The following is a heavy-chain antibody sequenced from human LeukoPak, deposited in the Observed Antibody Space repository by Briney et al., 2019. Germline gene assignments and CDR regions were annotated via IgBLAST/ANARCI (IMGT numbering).Heavy chain of an antibody. CDR1: GFTFSSYA. V-gene: IGHV3-23*01. D-gene: IGHD1-26*01. Sequence: QPGGSLRLSCAASGFTFSSYAMSWGRQAPGKGLEWVSAISGSGTITYYADSVKGRFTLSRDNSNNTLYLQMNSLRAEDTAIYYCAKGLGVGATASWFDPWGQGTLVTVPS. J-gene: IGHJ5*02. CDR3: AKGLGVGATASWFDP. CDR2: ISGSGTIT.